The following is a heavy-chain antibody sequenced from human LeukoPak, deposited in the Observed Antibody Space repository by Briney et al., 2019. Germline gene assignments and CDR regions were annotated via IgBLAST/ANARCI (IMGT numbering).Heavy chain of an antibody. CDR2: IYPGDSDT. V-gene: IGHV5-51*01. J-gene: IGHJ4*02. CDR1: GYSFTSYW. CDR3: ARLLCSGGSCYYFDY. D-gene: IGHD2-15*01. Sequence: GESLKIPCKGSGYSFTSYWIGWVRQMPGKGLEWMGIIYPGDSDTRYSPSFQGQVTISADKSISTAYLQWSSLKASDTAMYYCARLLCSGGSCYYFDYWGQGTLVTVSS.